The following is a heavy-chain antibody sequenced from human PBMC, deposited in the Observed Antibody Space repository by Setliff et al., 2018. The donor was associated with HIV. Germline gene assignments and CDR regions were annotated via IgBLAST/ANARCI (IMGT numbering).Heavy chain of an antibody. Sequence: ASVKVSCKVSGYTFPDYYMQSVRQAPGKGLEWMGLIDPDRGEAVYAEKFQGRVTMTTDTSTRTAYMELRSLRSDDTAVYYCARDLDSSGYFNSLNYWGQGTLVTVSS. V-gene: IGHV1-2*06. CDR3: ARDLDSSGYFNSLNY. J-gene: IGHJ4*02. CDR1: GYTFPDYY. CDR2: IDPDRGEA. D-gene: IGHD3-22*01.